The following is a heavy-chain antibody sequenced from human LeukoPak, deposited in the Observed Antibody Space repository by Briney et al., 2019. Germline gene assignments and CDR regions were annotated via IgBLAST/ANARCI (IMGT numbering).Heavy chain of an antibody. CDR3: VGGMNDYWGSVAGPYYYGMHV. J-gene: IGHJ6*02. D-gene: IGHD3-10*01. CDR2: ISGSRRST. CDR1: GLTFTSYA. Sequence: GGSLRLSCAASGLTFTSYAMSWVRQAPGKGLDWVSAISGSRRSTYYADSVKGRFSISRDNSKNTVYLQMNSLRAEDTAVYYCVGGMNDYWGSVAGPYYYGMHVWGQGTSVTVSS. V-gene: IGHV3-23*01.